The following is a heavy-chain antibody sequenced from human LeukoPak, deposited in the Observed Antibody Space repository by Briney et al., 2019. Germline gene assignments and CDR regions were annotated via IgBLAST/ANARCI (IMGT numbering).Heavy chain of an antibody. CDR2: FDPEDGET. Sequence: ASVKVSCKVSGYTLTELSMHWVRQAPGKGLEWMGGFDPEDGETIYAQKFQGRVTMTEDTSTDTAYMELSSLRSEDTAVYYCATEGIQLWLRGAWFDPWGQGTLVTVSS. CDR1: GYTLTELS. CDR3: ATEGIQLWLRGAWFDP. D-gene: IGHD5-18*01. V-gene: IGHV1-24*01. J-gene: IGHJ5*02.